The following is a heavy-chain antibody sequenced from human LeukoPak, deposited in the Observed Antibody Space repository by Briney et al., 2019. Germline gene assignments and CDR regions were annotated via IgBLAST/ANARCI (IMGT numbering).Heavy chain of an antibody. J-gene: IGHJ6*03. V-gene: IGHV4-59*01. D-gene: IGHD6-6*01. CDR3: ARSWKQGSSSGLYYYCYMDV. Sequence: PSETLSLTCTVSGGSISSYYWSWIRQPPGKGLEWIGYIYYSGSTNYNPSLKSRVTISVDTSKNQFSLKLSSVTAADTAVYYCARSWKQGSSSGLYYYCYMDVWGKGTTVTVSS. CDR1: GGSISSYY. CDR2: IYYSGST.